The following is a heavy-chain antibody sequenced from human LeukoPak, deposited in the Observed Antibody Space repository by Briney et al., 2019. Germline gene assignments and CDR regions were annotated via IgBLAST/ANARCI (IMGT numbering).Heavy chain of an antibody. J-gene: IGHJ4*02. CDR3: ARTDDNGYYSGY. CDR2: IYYSGST. D-gene: IGHD2-8*01. V-gene: IGHV4-59*06. Sequence: SETLSLTCSVSGGSISSYYWSWIRQHPGKGLEWIGFIYYSGSTYYNPSLKSRLTISVDTSKNQFSVKLSSVTAADTAVYYCARTDDNGYYSGYWGQGTLVTVSS. CDR1: GGSISSYY.